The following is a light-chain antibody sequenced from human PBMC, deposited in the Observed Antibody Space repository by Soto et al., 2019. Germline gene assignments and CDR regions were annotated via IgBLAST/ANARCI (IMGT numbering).Light chain of an antibody. J-gene: IGKJ2*01. CDR3: QQYYTTPSYT. Sequence: DIVMTQSPDSLAVSLGERATINCKSSQTVLYSSNNKNYLAWYQQKPGQPPKLLISWASTRESGVPDRFSGSGSGTDFTLTISSLQAEDVAVYYCQQYYTTPSYTFGQGTKLEIK. CDR2: WAS. V-gene: IGKV4-1*01. CDR1: QTVLYSSNNKNY.